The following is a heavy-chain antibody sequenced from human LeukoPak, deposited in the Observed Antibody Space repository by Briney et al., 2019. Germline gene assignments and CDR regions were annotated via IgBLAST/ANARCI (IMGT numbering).Heavy chain of an antibody. CDR2: IYYSGST. CDR1: GGSISSGDYY. J-gene: IGHJ4*02. Sequence: SETLSLTCTVSGGSISSGDYYWGWGRQPPGRGLEWIGYIYYSGSTYYNPSLKSRVTISVDTSKNQFSLKLSPVTAADTAVYYCARDHSSGVDYWGQGTLVTVSS. D-gene: IGHD5-18*01. V-gene: IGHV4-30-4*08. CDR3: ARDHSSGVDY.